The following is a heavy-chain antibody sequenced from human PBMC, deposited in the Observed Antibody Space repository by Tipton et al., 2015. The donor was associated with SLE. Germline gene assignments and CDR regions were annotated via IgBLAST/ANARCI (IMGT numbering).Heavy chain of an antibody. CDR1: GFTVSSSY. D-gene: IGHD4-17*01. J-gene: IGHJ4*02. Sequence: SLRLSCAASGFTVSSSYMSWVRQAPGKGLEWVSIIYSGGSTYYADSVKGRFTISRNNSKNTAYLQMNSLRAYDTAVYYCARGVTTQSFDYWGQGTLVPVSS. V-gene: IGHV3-53*04. CDR3: ARGVTTQSFDY. CDR2: IYSGGST.